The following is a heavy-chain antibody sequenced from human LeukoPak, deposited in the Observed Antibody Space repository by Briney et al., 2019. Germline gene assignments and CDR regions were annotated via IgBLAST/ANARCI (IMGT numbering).Heavy chain of an antibody. Sequence: SVKVSCKASGGTFSSYAISWVRQAPGQGLEWMGRIIPILGIANYAQKFQGRVTTTADKSTSTAYMELSSLRSEDTAVYYCASGKDSSGWEGEYFDYWGQGTLVTVSS. CDR3: ASGKDSSGWEGEYFDY. D-gene: IGHD6-25*01. J-gene: IGHJ4*02. CDR2: IIPILGIA. CDR1: GGTFSSYA. V-gene: IGHV1-69*04.